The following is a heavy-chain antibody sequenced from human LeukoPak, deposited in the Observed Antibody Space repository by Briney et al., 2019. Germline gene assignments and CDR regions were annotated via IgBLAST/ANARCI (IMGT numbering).Heavy chain of an antibody. CDR2: VDPSGGST. V-gene: IGHV1-46*01. J-gene: IGHJ6*02. CDR3: ARVGYSYGYRLHYYYGMDV. D-gene: IGHD5-18*01. Sequence: GASVNVSCKASGYTFTSHYMHWVRQAPGQGLEWMGVVDPSGGSTSRAQKFQGRVTITADKSTSTAYMELSSLRSEDTAVYYCARVGYSYGYRLHYYYGMDVWGQGTTVTVSS. CDR1: GYTFTSHY.